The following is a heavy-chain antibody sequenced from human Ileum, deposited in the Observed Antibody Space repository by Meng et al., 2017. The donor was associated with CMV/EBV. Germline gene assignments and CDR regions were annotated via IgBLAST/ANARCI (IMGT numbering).Heavy chain of an antibody. CDR3: RGSGWNDY. V-gene: IGHV3-74*01. CDR1: GFTFRSYG. Sequence: GHFFRGYGFTFRSYGMHWGRQVLGKVLVWISRISVDEIDKNYADSVKGRFTISRDNAKSTVYFQMNNLRVGDTAVYYCRGSGWNDYWGQGTLVTVSS. CDR2: ISVDEIDK. D-gene: IGHD6-19*01. J-gene: IGHJ4*02.